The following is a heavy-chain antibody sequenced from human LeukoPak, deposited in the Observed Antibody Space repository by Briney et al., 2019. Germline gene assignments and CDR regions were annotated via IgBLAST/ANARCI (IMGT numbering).Heavy chain of an antibody. J-gene: IGHJ3*02. CDR3: ARPGTWFGGKAVVAFDI. CDR1: GFTFSSYA. CDR2: ISYDGSNK. D-gene: IGHD3-10*01. Sequence: GRSLRLSCAASGFTFSSYAMHWVRQAPGKGLEWVAVISYDGSNKYYADSVKGRFTISRDNSKNMLYLQMNSLRAEDTAVYYCARPGTWFGGKAVVAFDIWGQGTMVTVSS. V-gene: IGHV3-30*04.